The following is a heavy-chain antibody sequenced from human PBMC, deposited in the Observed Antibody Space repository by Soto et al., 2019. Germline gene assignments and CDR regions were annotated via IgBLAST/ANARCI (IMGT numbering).Heavy chain of an antibody. CDR1: GYTFTSYG. J-gene: IGHJ6*02. D-gene: IGHD2-2*01. Sequence: QVQLVQSGAEVKKPGASVKVSCKASGYTFTSYGISWVRQAPGQGLEWMGWISAYNGNTNYAQKLQGRVTMTTDTSTRQAYMELRSLRSYDTAGYYCAVGYCSSTSCYFFGAVWGQGTTVTVSS. CDR2: ISAYNGNT. CDR3: AVGYCSSTSCYFFGAV. V-gene: IGHV1-18*01.